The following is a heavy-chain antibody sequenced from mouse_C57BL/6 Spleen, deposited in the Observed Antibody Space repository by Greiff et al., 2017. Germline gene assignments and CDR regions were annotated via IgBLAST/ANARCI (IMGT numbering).Heavy chain of an antibody. Sequence: VQLQQSGPELVKPGASVKISCKASGYAFSSSWMNWVKQRPGKGLEWIGRIYPGDGDTNYNGKFKGKATLTADKSSSTAYMQLSSLTSEDSAVYFCARSYSNYLDYWGQSTTLTGSS. CDR2: IYPGDGDT. CDR1: GYAFSSSW. D-gene: IGHD2-5*01. V-gene: IGHV1-82*01. J-gene: IGHJ2*01. CDR3: ARSYSNYLDY.